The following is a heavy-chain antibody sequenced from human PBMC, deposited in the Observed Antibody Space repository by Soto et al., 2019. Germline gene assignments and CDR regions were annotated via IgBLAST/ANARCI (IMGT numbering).Heavy chain of an antibody. D-gene: IGHD2-2*01. J-gene: IGHJ6*02. CDR2: IIPIPGTA. CDR3: ARSQGSSTSLEIYYYYYYGMDV. CDR1: GGTFSSYA. V-gene: IGHV1-69*01. Sequence: QAQLVQSGAEVKKPGSSVKVSCKASGGTFSSYAISWVRQAPGQGLEWMGGIIPIPGTANYAQKSQGRVTITADESTSTAYMELSSLRSEDTAVYYCARSQGSSTSLEIYYYYYYGMDVWGQGTTVTVSS.